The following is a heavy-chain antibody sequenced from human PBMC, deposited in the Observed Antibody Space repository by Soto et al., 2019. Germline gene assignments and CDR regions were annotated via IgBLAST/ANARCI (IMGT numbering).Heavy chain of an antibody. D-gene: IGHD3-22*01. J-gene: IGHJ4*02. V-gene: IGHV2-5*01. Sequence: XGPTLVNPTQTLTLTCTFSGFSLSTSGVGVGWIRQPPGKALEWLALIYWNDDKRYSPSLKSRLTITKDTSKNQVVLTMTNMDPVDTATYYCAHHYDSSGYCYVSFDYWGQGALVTVSS. CDR1: GFSLSTSGVG. CDR2: IYWNDDK. CDR3: AHHYDSSGYCYVSFDY.